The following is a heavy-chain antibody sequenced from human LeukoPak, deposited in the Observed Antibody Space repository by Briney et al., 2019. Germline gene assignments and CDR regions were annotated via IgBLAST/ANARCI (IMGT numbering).Heavy chain of an antibody. Sequence: PGGSLRLSCAASGFTFSSYGMHWVRQAPGKGLEWVAFIRYDGSNKYYADSVKGRFTISRDNSKNTLYLQMNSLRAEDTAVYYCAKDAMYGSGSYYKAPSYWGQGTLVTVSS. CDR3: AKDAMYGSGSYYKAPSY. CDR2: IRYDGSNK. V-gene: IGHV3-30*02. D-gene: IGHD3-10*01. J-gene: IGHJ4*02. CDR1: GFTFSSYG.